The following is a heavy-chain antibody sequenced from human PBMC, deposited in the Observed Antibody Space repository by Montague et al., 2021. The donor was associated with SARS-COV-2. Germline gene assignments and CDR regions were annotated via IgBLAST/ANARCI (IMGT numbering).Heavy chain of an antibody. CDR1: GFTFSSYA. J-gene: IGHJ6*02. V-gene: IGHV3-30*04. Sequence: SLRLSCAASGFTFSSYAMHWVRQAPGRGLEWVAVISYDGSNKYYADSVKGRFTISRDNFKNTLYLQMNSLRAEDTAVYYCASAWSGMAAAYYYYGMDVWGQGTTVTVSS. CDR3: ASAWSGMAAAYYYYGMDV. CDR2: ISYDGSNK. D-gene: IGHD6-13*01.